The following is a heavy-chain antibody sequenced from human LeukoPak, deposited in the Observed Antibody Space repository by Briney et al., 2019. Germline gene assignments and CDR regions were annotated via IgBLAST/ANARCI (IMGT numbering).Heavy chain of an antibody. Sequence: SETLSLTCTVSGGSISSSSYYWGWIRQPPGKGLEWIVSIYYSGSTYYNQSLKSRVTISIDTSKNQFSLKLTSVTAADTAMYYCARMKGVVVIPTARPTFYFDYWGQGILVAVSS. CDR2: IYYSGST. V-gene: IGHV4-39*01. D-gene: IGHD2-2*01. J-gene: IGHJ4*02. CDR1: GGSISSSSYY. CDR3: ARMKGVVVIPTARPTFYFDY.